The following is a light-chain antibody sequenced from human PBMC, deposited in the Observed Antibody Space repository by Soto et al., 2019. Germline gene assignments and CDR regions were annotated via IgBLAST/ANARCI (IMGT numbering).Light chain of an antibody. V-gene: IGKV3-15*01. CDR2: GAS. Sequence: EIVMTQSPATLSVSVGERATLSCRASQSVSSKLAWYQQKPGQAPRLLIYGASTRATGIPARFSGSGSGTECTRTISSLQSEDFAVYYCQQYNDWPPQLTFGGGTKVEIK. CDR1: QSVSSK. CDR3: QQYNDWPPQLT. J-gene: IGKJ4*01.